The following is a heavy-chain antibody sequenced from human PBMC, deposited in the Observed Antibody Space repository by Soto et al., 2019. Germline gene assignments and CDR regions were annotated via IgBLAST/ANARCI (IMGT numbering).Heavy chain of an antibody. CDR2: IIPILGIA. CDR3: ARAARTYGDTNWFDP. Sequence: QVQLVQSGAEVKKPGSSVKVSCKASGGTFSSYTISWVRQAPGQGLEWMGRIIPILGIANYAQKFQGRVTITADKSTSTAYMELSSLRSEDTAVYYCARAARTYGDTNWFDPWGQGTLVTVSS. D-gene: IGHD4-17*01. CDR1: GGTFSSYT. V-gene: IGHV1-69*02. J-gene: IGHJ5*02.